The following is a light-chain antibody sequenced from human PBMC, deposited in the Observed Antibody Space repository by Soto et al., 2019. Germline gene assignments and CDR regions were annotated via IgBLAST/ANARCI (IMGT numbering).Light chain of an antibody. CDR1: SSDVGGYNY. CDR2: EVS. V-gene: IGLV2-8*01. CDR3: SSYAGSNNYV. J-gene: IGLJ1*01. Sequence: QSALTQPPSASGSPGQSVTISCTGTSSDVGGYNYVSWYQQHPGKAPKVVIYEVSKQPSGVPDRFSGSKSGNTASPTVSGLQAEDEADYYCSSYAGSNNYVFGTGTKVTVL.